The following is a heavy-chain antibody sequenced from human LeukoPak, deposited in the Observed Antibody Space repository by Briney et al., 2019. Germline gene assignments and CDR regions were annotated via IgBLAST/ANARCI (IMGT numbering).Heavy chain of an antibody. V-gene: IGHV1-18*01. CDR3: ARDQERLLWFGENFDY. CDR2: ISAYNGNT. Sequence: GASVKVSCKASGYTFTSYGISWVRQAPGQGLEWMGWISAYNGNTHYAQKLQGRVTMTTDTSTSTAYMELRSLRSDDTAVYYCARDQERLLWFGENFDYWGQGTLVTVSS. D-gene: IGHD3-10*01. J-gene: IGHJ4*02. CDR1: GYTFTSYG.